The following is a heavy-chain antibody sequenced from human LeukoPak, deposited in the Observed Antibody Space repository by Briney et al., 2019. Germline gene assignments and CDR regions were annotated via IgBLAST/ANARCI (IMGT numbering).Heavy chain of an antibody. CDR1: GYSFTNYW. Sequence: GESLKISCKGSGYSFTNYWIGWVRQKPGKGLEWMGIIYPGDSDTRYSPSFQGQVTISADKSISTAYLQWSSLKASDTAMYYCARQPIAARAIDWGQGTLATVSS. CDR3: ARQPIAARAID. V-gene: IGHV5-51*01. CDR2: IYPGDSDT. J-gene: IGHJ4*02. D-gene: IGHD6-6*01.